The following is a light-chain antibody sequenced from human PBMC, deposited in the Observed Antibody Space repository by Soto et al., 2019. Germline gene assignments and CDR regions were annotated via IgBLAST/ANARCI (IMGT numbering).Light chain of an antibody. Sequence: QSVLTQPPSVSAAPGQKVTISCSGSSSNIGGNSVSWYQQLPGTAPKLLIYDDDKRPSGVSNRFSGSKSGNTASLTISGLQPEDEADYYCSSYTTSTTVVFGTGTKVTVL. J-gene: IGLJ1*01. CDR1: SSNIGGNS. V-gene: IGLV1-51*01. CDR3: SSYTTSTTVV. CDR2: DDD.